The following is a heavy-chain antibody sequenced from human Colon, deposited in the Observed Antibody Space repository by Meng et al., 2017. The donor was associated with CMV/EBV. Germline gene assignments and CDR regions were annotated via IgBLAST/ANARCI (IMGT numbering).Heavy chain of an antibody. Sequence: GESLKISCEASGFTFSKAWMNWVRQAPGKGLEWVSSITHTSDTYYADSLKGRFTVSRDNAQNSGYLQMNSLTAEDTAVYFCARGWPPDYWGQGTLVTVSS. J-gene: IGHJ4*02. D-gene: IGHD6-13*01. CDR3: ARGWPPDY. CDR1: GFTFSKAW. CDR2: ITHTSDT. V-gene: IGHV3-69-1*01.